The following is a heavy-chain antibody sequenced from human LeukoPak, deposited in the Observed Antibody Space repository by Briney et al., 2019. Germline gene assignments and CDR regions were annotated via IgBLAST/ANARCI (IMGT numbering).Heavy chain of an antibody. CDR1: GYTFTGYY. D-gene: IGHD2-15*01. Sequence: ASVKVSCKASGYTFTGYYMHWVRQAPGQGLEWTGWINPNSGGTNYAQKFQGRVTMTRDTSISTAYMELSRLRSDDTAVYYCARARYCSGGSCYPTYNWFDPWGQGTLVTVSS. V-gene: IGHV1-2*02. CDR2: INPNSGGT. J-gene: IGHJ5*02. CDR3: ARARYCSGGSCYPTYNWFDP.